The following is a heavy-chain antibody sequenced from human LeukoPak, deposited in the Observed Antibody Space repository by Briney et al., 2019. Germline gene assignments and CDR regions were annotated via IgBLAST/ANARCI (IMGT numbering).Heavy chain of an antibody. CDR3: ASGNYYYYYMDV. D-gene: IGHD2-15*01. CDR1: GFTFSSYG. J-gene: IGHJ6*03. V-gene: IGHV3-48*04. Sequence: GGSLRLSCAASGFTFSSYGMHWVRRAPGQGLEWVSYISSSGSTIYYADSVKGRFTISRDNAKNSLYLQMNSLRAEDTAVYYCASGNYYYYYMDVWGKGTTVTVSS. CDR2: ISSSGSTI.